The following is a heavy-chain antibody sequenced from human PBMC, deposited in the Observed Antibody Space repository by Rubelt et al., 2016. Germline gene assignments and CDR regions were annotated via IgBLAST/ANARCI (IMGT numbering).Heavy chain of an antibody. V-gene: IGHV4-34*01. J-gene: IGHJ4*02. D-gene: IGHD6-19*01. CDR2: IYYSGVT. CDR3: ARHSGWYGPYDY. CDR1: GGSFSGYY. Sequence: QVQLQQWGAGLLKPSETLSLTCAVYGGSFSGYYWSWIRQPPGKGLEWIGYIYYSGVTYYNPSLKGRVTISVDTAKNQFSLKLGSVTAADTAVYYCARHSGWYGPYDYWGQGTLVTVSS.